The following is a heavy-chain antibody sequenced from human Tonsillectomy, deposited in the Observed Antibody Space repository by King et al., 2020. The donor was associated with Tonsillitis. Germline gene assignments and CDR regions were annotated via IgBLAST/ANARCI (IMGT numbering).Heavy chain of an antibody. CDR1: GFTFSSYA. V-gene: IGHV3-30-3*01. Sequence: VQLVESGGGVVQPGRSLRLSCAASGFTFSSYAMHWVRQAPGKGLEWVAVISFDGSNKDYAASVKGRFTISRDNSKNTPSLQMNSLRTEDTAVYFCARRDGALDYYYYGMDVWGQGTTVTVSS. D-gene: IGHD4-17*01. J-gene: IGHJ6*02. CDR2: ISFDGSNK. CDR3: ARRDGALDYYYYGMDV.